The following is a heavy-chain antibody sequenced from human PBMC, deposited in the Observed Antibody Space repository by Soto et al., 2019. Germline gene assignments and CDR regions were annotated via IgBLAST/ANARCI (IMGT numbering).Heavy chain of an antibody. D-gene: IGHD5-12*01. Sequence: ASVKVSCKASGYTLTSYAMHWVRQAPGRRLEWMGWINAGSGNTKYSQKFQGRVTITRNTSASTAYMELSSLRFEDTAVYYCARGQYSGYDMYDWFDPWGQGTLVTVYS. CDR1: GYTLTSYA. CDR2: INAGSGNT. V-gene: IGHV1-3*01. CDR3: ARGQYSGYDMYDWFDP. J-gene: IGHJ5*02.